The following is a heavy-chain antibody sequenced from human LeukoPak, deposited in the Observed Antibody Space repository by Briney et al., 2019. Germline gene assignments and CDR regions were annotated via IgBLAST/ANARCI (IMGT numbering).Heavy chain of an antibody. Sequence: PGGSLRLSCAASGFTYSNYDMHWVRQGPGGGLEWVSAIGIADDTHYVDSVKGRFTISRENARNSLYLQINSLRDGDTAVYYCVRGGIRVSGIDAFDIWGQGTVVTVSS. J-gene: IGHJ3*02. CDR1: GFTYSNYD. D-gene: IGHD5/OR15-5a*01. CDR3: VRGGIRVSGIDAFDI. CDR2: IGIADDT. V-gene: IGHV3-13*01.